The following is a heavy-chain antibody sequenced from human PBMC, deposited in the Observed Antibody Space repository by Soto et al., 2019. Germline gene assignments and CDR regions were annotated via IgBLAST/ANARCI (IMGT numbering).Heavy chain of an antibody. CDR3: ARVRASGSYYTGAHYYGMDV. CDR1: GGTFSSYA. CDR2: IIPIFGTA. V-gene: IGHV1-69*01. D-gene: IGHD3-10*01. Sequence: QVQLVQSGAEVKKPGSSVKVSCKASGGTFSSYAISWVRQAPGQGLEWMGGIIPIFGTANYAQKFQGRVTITADESTNTAYMELSSLRSEDTAVYYCARVRASGSYYTGAHYYGMDVWGQGTTVTVSS. J-gene: IGHJ6*02.